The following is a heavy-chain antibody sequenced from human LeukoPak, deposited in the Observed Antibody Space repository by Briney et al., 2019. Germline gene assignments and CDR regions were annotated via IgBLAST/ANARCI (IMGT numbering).Heavy chain of an antibody. CDR1: GYTLTELS. CDR3: ATALRYYYGSGSYYRGFDY. J-gene: IGHJ4*02. D-gene: IGHD3-10*01. Sequence: GASVKVSCKVSGYTLTELSMHWVRQAPGKGLEWMGGFDPEDGETIYAQKFQGRVTMTEDISTDTAYMELSSLRSEDTAVYYCATALRYYYGSGSYYRGFDYWGQGTLVTVSS. V-gene: IGHV1-24*01. CDR2: FDPEDGET.